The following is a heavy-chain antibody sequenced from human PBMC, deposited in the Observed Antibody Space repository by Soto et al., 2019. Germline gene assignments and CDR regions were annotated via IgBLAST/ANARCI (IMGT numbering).Heavy chain of an antibody. CDR3: ARPLVAPVAGPYYYGMDV. Sequence: QIQLVESGGGVVQSGRSLRLSCTASGFTFNSYGFNWVRQAPGKGLEWVAVIWYDGNTKYYADSVKGLFTISRDNLRSTVYLQMNSLTAEDTAVYYCARPLVAPVAGPYYYGMDVWGQGTTVTVSS. V-gene: IGHV3-33*01. D-gene: IGHD6-19*01. CDR1: GFTFNSYG. J-gene: IGHJ6*02. CDR2: IWYDGNTK.